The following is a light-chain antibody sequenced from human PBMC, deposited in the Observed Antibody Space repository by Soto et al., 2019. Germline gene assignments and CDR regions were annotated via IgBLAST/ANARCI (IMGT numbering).Light chain of an antibody. Sequence: QSALTQPASVSGSPGQSITISCTGTSSDVGSYNLVSWYQQLPGKAPKLMIYEGSKRPSGVSNRFSGSKSGNTASLTISGLQAEDEADYYCCSYAGSSTGVVFGGGTKVTVL. CDR1: SSDVGSYNL. CDR3: CSYAGSSTGVV. V-gene: IGLV2-23*01. J-gene: IGLJ2*01. CDR2: EGS.